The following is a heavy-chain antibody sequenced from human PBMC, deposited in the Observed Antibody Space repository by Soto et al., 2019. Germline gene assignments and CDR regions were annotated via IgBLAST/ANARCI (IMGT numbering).Heavy chain of an antibody. CDR1: GVTISISSYN. J-gene: IGHJ5*02. Sequence: SETLSLSCAVSGVTISISSYNWVWNRQPQGKGLDWIGSIYYSGITYYNPSLKSRVTISVDTSKNQFSLKLSSVTAADTAVYYCAIHADHSGYDHWGQGTPVTVSS. CDR2: IYYSGIT. V-gene: IGHV4-39*01. D-gene: IGHD5-12*01. CDR3: AIHADHSGYDH.